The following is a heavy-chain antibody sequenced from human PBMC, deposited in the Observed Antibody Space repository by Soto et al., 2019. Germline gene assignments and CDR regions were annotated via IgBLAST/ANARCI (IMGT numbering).Heavy chain of an antibody. Sequence: QVQLQQWGAGLLKPSETLSLTCAVYGGSFSGYYWSWIRQPPGKGLEWIGEINHSGSTNYNPSLKSRVTISVDTSKXQFSLKLXSVTAXDTXVXXXATDYGDYFEYFQHWGQGTLVTVSS. V-gene: IGHV4-34*01. CDR1: GGSFSGYY. CDR2: INHSGST. J-gene: IGHJ1*01. CDR3: ATDYGDYFEYFQH. D-gene: IGHD4-17*01.